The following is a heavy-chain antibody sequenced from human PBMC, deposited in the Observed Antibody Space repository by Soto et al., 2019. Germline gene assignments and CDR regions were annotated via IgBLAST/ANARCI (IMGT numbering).Heavy chain of an antibody. D-gene: IGHD6-6*01. CDR2: ISSSGSTI. V-gene: IGHV3-11*01. Sequence: GGSLRLSCAASGFTFSDYYMSWIRQAPGKGLEWVSYISSSGSTIYYADSVKGRFTISRDNAKNSLYLQMNSLRAEDTAVYYCAVSIAAPNWFDPWGQGTLVTVSS. CDR3: AVSIAAPNWFDP. J-gene: IGHJ5*02. CDR1: GFTFSDYY.